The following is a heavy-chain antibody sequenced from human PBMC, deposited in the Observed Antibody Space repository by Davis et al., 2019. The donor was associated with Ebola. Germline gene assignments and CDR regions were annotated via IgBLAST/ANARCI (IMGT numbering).Heavy chain of an antibody. CDR2: IYYSGST. D-gene: IGHD3-3*01. V-gene: IGHV4-39*01. J-gene: IGHJ6*02. CDR1: GGSISSSSYY. CDR3: VSVRYYDFWSGYYPPPVEV. Sequence: PSETLSLTCTVSGGSISSSSYYCGWIRQPPGKGLEWIGSIYYSGSTYYNPSLKSRVTISVDTSTNQFSLKLSSVTAADTAVYYCVSVRYYDFWSGYYPPPVEVWGQGTTVTVSS.